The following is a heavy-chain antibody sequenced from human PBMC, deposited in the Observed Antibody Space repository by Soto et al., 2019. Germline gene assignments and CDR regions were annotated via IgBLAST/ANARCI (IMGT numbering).Heavy chain of an antibody. Sequence: PAGSLRLSCAASGCTFRSYGMHWARTALDNGLGWVAVISFDGSKKFYADSVKGRSTISIDNSKNTLYLQMNSLVAEDTAVYYCASRLPQGTYGAPYFQQRGQGTLVTVSS. CDR3: ASRLPQGTYGAPYFQQ. V-gene: IGHV3-30*02. J-gene: IGHJ1*01. CDR1: GCTFRSYG. CDR2: ISFDGSKK. D-gene: IGHD3-10*01.